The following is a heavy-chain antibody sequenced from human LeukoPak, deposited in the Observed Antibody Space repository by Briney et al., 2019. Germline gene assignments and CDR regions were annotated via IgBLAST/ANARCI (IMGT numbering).Heavy chain of an antibody. V-gene: IGHV3-66*01. CDR3: ARDDYGGNCDY. CDR1: GFTVSSNY. J-gene: IGHJ4*02. CDR2: IYSGGST. Sequence: PGGSLRLSCAASGFTVSSNYMSWVRQAPGKGLEWVSVIYSGGSTYYADSVKGRFTISRDNSKNTLYLQMNSLRAEDTAVYYCARDDYGGNCDYWGQGTLVTVSS. D-gene: IGHD4-23*01.